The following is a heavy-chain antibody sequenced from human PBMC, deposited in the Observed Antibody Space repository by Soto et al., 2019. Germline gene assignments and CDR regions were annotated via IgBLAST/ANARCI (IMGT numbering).Heavy chain of an antibody. D-gene: IGHD6-19*01. CDR3: ARNRGIAVAGTGEFDY. V-gene: IGHV4-59*01. CDR1: GGSISSYY. J-gene: IGHJ4*02. CDR2: IYYSGST. Sequence: QVQLQESGPGLVKPSETLSLTCTASGGSISSYYWSWIRQPPGKGLEWIGYIYYSGSTNYNPSLKSRVTISVDTSKNQFSLKLSSVTAADTAVYYCARNRGIAVAGTGEFDYWGQGTLVTVSS.